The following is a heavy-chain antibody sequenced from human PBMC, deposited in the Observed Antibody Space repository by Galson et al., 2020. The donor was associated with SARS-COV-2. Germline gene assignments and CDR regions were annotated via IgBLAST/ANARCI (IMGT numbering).Heavy chain of an antibody. Sequence: ASVKVSCKASGYTFTSYAMHWMRQDPGQRLEWMGWINAGNGNTKYSQKFQGRVTITRDTSASTAYMELSSLRSEDTAVYYCARDSHYDFWSGYYFDYWGQGTLVTVSS. V-gene: IGHV1-3*01. CDR3: ARDSHYDFWSGYYFDY. D-gene: IGHD3-3*01. CDR2: INAGNGNT. CDR1: GYTFTSYA. J-gene: IGHJ4*02.